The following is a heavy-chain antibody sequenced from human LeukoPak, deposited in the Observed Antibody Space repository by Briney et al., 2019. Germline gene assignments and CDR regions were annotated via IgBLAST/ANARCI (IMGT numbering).Heavy chain of an antibody. D-gene: IGHD4-17*01. CDR1: GFTVSSKY. V-gene: IGHV3-66*01. CDR2: IYGSTSA. Sequence: GGSLRLSCAASGFTVSSKYINWVRQAPGKGLEWVSLIYGSTSADYADSVKGRFTISRDNSMNTVYLQMNSLRAEDTAIYYCARLNFGDDYWGQGNLVAVSS. CDR3: ARLNFGDDY. J-gene: IGHJ4*02.